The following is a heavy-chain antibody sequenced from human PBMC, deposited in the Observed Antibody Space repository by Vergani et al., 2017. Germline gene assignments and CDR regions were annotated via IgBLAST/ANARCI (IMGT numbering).Heavy chain of an antibody. V-gene: IGHV3-48*01. D-gene: IGHD3-3*01. CDR3: AGDNFGVVIRVYYGMDV. CDR2: ISSSSSTI. J-gene: IGHJ6*02. CDR1: GFTFSSYS. Sequence: EVQLVESGGGLVKPGGSLRLSCAASGFTFSSYSMNWVRQAPGKGLEWVSYISSSSSTIYYADSVKGRFTISRDNAKNSLYLQMNSLRAEDTAVYYCAGDNFGVVIRVYYGMDVWGQGTTVTVSS.